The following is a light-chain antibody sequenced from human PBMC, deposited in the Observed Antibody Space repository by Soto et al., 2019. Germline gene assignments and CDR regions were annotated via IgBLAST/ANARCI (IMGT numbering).Light chain of an antibody. CDR2: AAF. CDR3: QKADSFPIT. CDR1: EDINSR. V-gene: IGKV1-12*01. Sequence: DIQITQSPSSVSASVGDRVTISCRASEDINSRLAWYQQKPGNAPKLLIYAAFILQSGVPSRFSGYGSGTDFTLSISSLQPEDFATYYCQKADSFPITFGQGTRLEIK. J-gene: IGKJ5*01.